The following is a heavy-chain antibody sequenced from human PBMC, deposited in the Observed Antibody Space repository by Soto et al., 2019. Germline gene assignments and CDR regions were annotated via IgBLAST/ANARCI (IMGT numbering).Heavy chain of an antibody. CDR1: GLTFSNYE. CDR3: ATSSGGGGAFDF. J-gene: IGHJ3*01. V-gene: IGHV3-48*03. Sequence: PGGSLRLSCAASGLTFSNYEMNWVRQAPGKGLEWVSYIGRGGTTTYYADSLKGRFTISRDNAKNSLYLQMNSLRAEDTAVYYCATSSGGGGAFDFWGQGTMVTVS. D-gene: IGHD3-10*01. CDR2: IGRGGTTT.